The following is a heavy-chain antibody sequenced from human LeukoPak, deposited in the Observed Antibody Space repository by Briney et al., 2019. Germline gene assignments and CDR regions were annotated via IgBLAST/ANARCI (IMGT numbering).Heavy chain of an antibody. Sequence: PSETLSPTCAVSGYSISSGYYWGWIRQPPGKGLEWIGSIYHTESTYYNPSFKSRVIISVDTSKNHFSLKLSSVTAADTAVYYCARCPYDILTGYYSVDYWGQGTLVTVSS. V-gene: IGHV4-38-2*01. J-gene: IGHJ4*02. CDR3: ARCPYDILTGYYSVDY. D-gene: IGHD3-9*01. CDR2: IYHTEST. CDR1: GYSISSGYY.